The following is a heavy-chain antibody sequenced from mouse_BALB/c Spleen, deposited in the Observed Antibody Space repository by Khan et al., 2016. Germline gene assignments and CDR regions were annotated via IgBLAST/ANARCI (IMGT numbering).Heavy chain of an antibody. V-gene: IGHV5-12-1*01. CDR3: GTRYCYRYDEGFGY. J-gene: IGHJ3*01. CDR2: IINGGGTT. Sequence: EVELVESGGGLVKPGGSLKLSCAASGIAFSNYDMSWVRQTPEKRLEWVAYIINGGGTTYYPDTVKGRFTISRDNAKNTLYLQMTSLKSEDTAMYFCGTRYCYRYDEGFGYWGQGTLVTVSA. CDR1: GIAFSNYD. D-gene: IGHD2-14*01.